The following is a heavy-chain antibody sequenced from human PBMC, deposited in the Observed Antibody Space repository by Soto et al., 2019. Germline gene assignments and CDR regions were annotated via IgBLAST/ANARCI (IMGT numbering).Heavy chain of an antibody. Sequence: QLQLQESGPGLVKPSETLSLTCTVSGGSISSSGYYWGWIRQPPGKGLEWIGSIYYSGSTYYNPSLKSRVTISVDASKNQFSLKLTSVTAADTAVYYCARKYYDSYAFDIWGQGTMVTVSS. J-gene: IGHJ3*02. D-gene: IGHD3-22*01. CDR1: GGSISSSGYY. CDR2: IYYSGST. V-gene: IGHV4-39*01. CDR3: ARKYYDSYAFDI.